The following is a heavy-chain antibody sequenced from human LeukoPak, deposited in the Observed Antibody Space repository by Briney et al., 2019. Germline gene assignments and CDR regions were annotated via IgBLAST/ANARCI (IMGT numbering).Heavy chain of an antibody. J-gene: IGHJ4*02. CDR3: ARDTNYYFDY. Sequence: QTGGSLRLSCAVSGFTFSTYWVSWVRQAPGKGLEWVANIKQDGSEKYYVDSVEGRFTISGDNAKSSLYLQMNSLRADDTAVYYCARDTNYYFDYWGQGTLVTVSS. CDR2: IKQDGSEK. D-gene: IGHD1-1*01. V-gene: IGHV3-7*01. CDR1: GFTFSTYW.